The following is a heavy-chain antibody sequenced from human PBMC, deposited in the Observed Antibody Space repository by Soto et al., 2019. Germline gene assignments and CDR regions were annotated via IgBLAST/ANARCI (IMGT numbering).Heavy chain of an antibody. V-gene: IGHV4-61*01. Sequence: PSETLSLTCTVSGGSVSSGSYYWSWIRQPPGKGLEKIGYIYYSGSTNYNPSLKSRVTISVDTSKNQFSLKLSSVTAADTAVYYCARDVNLGDIVLVPAAQADAFDIWGQGTMVTVSS. CDR3: ARDVNLGDIVLVPAAQADAFDI. J-gene: IGHJ3*02. CDR1: GGSVSSGSYY. D-gene: IGHD2-2*01. CDR2: IYYSGST.